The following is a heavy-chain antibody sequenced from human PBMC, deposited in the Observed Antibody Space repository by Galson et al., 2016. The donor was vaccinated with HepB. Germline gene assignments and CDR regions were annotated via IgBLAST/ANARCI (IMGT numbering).Heavy chain of an antibody. D-gene: IGHD4-11*01. CDR2: ISAYKGDT. V-gene: IGHV1-18*01. Sequence: CKASGYTFTRYGISWVRQAPGQGLEWMGWISAYKGDTNYAQSLQGRVTVTTDTSTSTAYMELRSLRSDDTAVYYCARDVQFRFDYWGQGTLVTVSS. J-gene: IGHJ4*02. CDR1: GYTFTRYG. CDR3: ARDVQFRFDY.